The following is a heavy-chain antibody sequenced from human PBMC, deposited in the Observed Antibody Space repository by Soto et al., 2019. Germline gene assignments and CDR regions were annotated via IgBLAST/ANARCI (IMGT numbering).Heavy chain of an antibody. D-gene: IGHD2-15*01. V-gene: IGHV1-18*01. CDR3: ARDRYCSGGSCSSSYQYFQH. J-gene: IGHJ1*01. CDR2: ISAYNGNT. Sequence: VRVSYEGSSCTFPSHFIKWVRQAPGQGLEWMGWISAYNGNTNYAQKLQGRVTMTTDTSTSTAYMELRSSVTAADTAVYYCARDRYCSGGSCSSSYQYFQHWGQGTLVTVSS. CDR1: SCTFPSHF.